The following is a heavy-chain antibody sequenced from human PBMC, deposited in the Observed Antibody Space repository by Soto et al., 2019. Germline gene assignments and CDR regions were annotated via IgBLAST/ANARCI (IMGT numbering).Heavy chain of an antibody. Sequence: GGSLRLSCVASGFSFSPYAMSWVRQAPGKGLEWVSGISGSGSNTYYADSVKGRFTISRDNSKNTMFLQMRSLRAEDAAIYFCARPVRLDFDLWGQGTPVTVSS. J-gene: IGHJ4*02. CDR1: GFSFSPYA. CDR3: ARPVRLDFDL. CDR2: ISGSGSNT. V-gene: IGHV3-23*01.